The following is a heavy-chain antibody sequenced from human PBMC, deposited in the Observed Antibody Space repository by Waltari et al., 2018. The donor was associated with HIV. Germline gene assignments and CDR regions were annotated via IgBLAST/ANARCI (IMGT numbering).Heavy chain of an antibody. CDR2: ISSSGNTI. V-gene: IGHV3-11*01. CDR1: EFTFSYNY. CDR3: AREGSWGVFDY. Sequence: QVQLVESGGGLVKPGGSLRLSCAGSEFTFSYNYMSWIREVPGKGLEWVSDISSSGNTIYYADSVKRRFTISRDNAKNSLYLQMNSLRAEDTAVYYCAREGSWGVFDYWGQGTLVTVSS. D-gene: IGHD3-16*01. J-gene: IGHJ4*02.